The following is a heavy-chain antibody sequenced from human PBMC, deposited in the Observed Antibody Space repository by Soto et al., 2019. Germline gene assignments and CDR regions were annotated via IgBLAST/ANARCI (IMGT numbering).Heavy chain of an antibody. J-gene: IGHJ5*02. CDR1: GGTFSSYA. V-gene: IGHV1-69*01. CDR3: ARDLISRLPHFHIRFDP. D-gene: IGHD2-15*01. CDR2: IIPIFGTA. Sequence: QVQLVQSGAEVKKPGSSVKVSCKASGGTFSSYAISWVRQAPGQGLEWMGGIIPIFGTANYAQKFQGRVTITADEPTSTAYMELSSLRSEDTAVYYCARDLISRLPHFHIRFDPWGQGTLVTVSS.